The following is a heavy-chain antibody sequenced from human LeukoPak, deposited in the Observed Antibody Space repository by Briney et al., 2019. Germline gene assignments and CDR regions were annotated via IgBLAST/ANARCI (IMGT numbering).Heavy chain of an antibody. CDR3: ARPYYYDFWSGYYSPSWFDP. Sequence: ASVKVSCKASGYTFTGYYMHWVRQAPGQGLEWMGWINPNSGGTNYAQKFQGRVTMTRDTSISTAYMELSRLRSDDTAVYYCARPYYYDFWSGYYSPSWFDPWGQGTLVTVSS. CDR1: GYTFTGYY. CDR2: INPNSGGT. V-gene: IGHV1-2*02. D-gene: IGHD3-3*01. J-gene: IGHJ5*02.